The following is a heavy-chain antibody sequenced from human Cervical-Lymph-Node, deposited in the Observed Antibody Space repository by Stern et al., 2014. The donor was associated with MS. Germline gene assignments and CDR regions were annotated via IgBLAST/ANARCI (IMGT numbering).Heavy chain of an antibody. CDR3: ALSSETSDRWYSLGYDL. J-gene: IGHJ5*02. V-gene: IGHV1-69*12. CDR2: IFPVCGTP. D-gene: IGHD6-13*01. Sequence: QDQLVQSGAEVTKPGSSVKVSCKASGGTFSKFPSSWVRQAPGQGLEWRGGIFPVCGTPTYAQEFRGRVTITADVSTSTVYMELSSLRSDDTAVYYCALSSETSDRWYSLGYDLWGQGTLVTVSS. CDR1: GGTFSKFP.